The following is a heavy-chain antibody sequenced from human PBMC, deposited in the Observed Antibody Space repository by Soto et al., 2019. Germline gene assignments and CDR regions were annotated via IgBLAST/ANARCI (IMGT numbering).Heavy chain of an antibody. CDR1: GFTFSSYA. J-gene: IGHJ5*01. V-gene: IGHV3-23*01. CDR2: ISGSGGST. Sequence: GGSLRLSCAASGFTFSSYAMSWVRQAPGKGLEWVSVISGSGGSTHYADSVKGRSTISRDNSKNTLCLQVNSLRAEDTAVYYCSNEAAISGYHPDSWGQGTQITSPQ. D-gene: IGHD3-22*01. CDR3: SNEAAISGYHPDS.